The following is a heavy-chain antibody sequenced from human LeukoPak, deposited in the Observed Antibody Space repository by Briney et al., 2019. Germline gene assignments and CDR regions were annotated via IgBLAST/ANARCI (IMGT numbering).Heavy chain of an antibody. V-gene: IGHV1-69*05. CDR2: IIPIFGTA. D-gene: IGHD2-15*01. J-gene: IGHJ4*02. CDR3: GRKAGDCGGGSCYSIDY. CDR1: GGSFSSEA. Sequence: SVKVSCKAFGGSFSSEAISWVRQAPGQGLEWMGGIIPIFGTASYAQKFQGRVTITTDESTSTAYMEVSSLRSEDTAVYYCGRKAGDCGGGSCYSIDYWGQGTLVTVSS.